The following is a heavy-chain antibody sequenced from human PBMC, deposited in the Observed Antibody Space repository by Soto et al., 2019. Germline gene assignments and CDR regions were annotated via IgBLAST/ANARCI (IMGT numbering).Heavy chain of an antibody. CDR2: IIPILGIA. CDR1: GGTFSSYT. V-gene: IGHV1-69*08. Sequence: QVQLVRSGAEVKKPGSSVKVSCKASGGTFSSYTISWVRQAPGQGLEWMGRIIPILGIANYAQKFQGRVTITADKSTSTAYMELSSLRSEDTAVYYCARDSGVEWPRILSGWWGQGTLVTVSS. CDR3: ARDSGVEWPRILSGW. D-gene: IGHD3-9*01. J-gene: IGHJ4*02.